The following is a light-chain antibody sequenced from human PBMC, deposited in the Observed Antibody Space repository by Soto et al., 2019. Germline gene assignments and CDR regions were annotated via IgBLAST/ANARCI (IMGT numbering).Light chain of an antibody. J-gene: IGKJ4*01. CDR3: QQYHKWPLT. CDR2: DAS. Sequence: EIVLTQSPGTLSLSPGERATLSCRASQSVSSSYLAWYQQKPGQAPRLLIFDASQRATGIPARFRGSGSGTDFTLSISSLEPEDFAVYYCQQYHKWPLTFGGGTKVDIK. V-gene: IGKV3-20*01. CDR1: QSVSSSY.